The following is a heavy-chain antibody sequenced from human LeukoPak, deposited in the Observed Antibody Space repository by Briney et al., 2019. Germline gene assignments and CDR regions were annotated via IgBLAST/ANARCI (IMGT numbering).Heavy chain of an antibody. Sequence: PSETLSLTCTVSGGSISSSSYYWGWIRQPPGKGLEWIGSIYYSGSTYYNPSLKSRVTISVDTSKNQFSLKLSSVTAADTAVYYCARRQSSGWYLSSSAFDIWGQGTMVTVSS. CDR3: ARRQSSGWYLSSSAFDI. CDR1: GGSISSSSYY. J-gene: IGHJ3*02. V-gene: IGHV4-39*01. CDR2: IYYSGST. D-gene: IGHD6-19*01.